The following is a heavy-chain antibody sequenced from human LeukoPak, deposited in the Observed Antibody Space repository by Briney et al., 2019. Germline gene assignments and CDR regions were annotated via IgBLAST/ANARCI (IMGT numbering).Heavy chain of an antibody. D-gene: IGHD4-17*01. Sequence: SETLSLTCTVSGGSISSYYWSWIRQPPGKGLEWIGEINHSGSTNYNPSLKSRVTISVDTSKNQFSLKLSSVTAADTAVYYCARGLDYGDYEGPDYYYYYGMDVWGQGTTVTVSS. V-gene: IGHV4-34*01. CDR3: ARGLDYGDYEGPDYYYYYGMDV. CDR2: INHSGST. J-gene: IGHJ6*02. CDR1: GGSISSYY.